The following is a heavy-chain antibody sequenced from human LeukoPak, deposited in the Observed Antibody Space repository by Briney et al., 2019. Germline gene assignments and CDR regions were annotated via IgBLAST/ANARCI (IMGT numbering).Heavy chain of an antibody. J-gene: IGHJ4*02. D-gene: IGHD3-3*01. CDR2: INHSGST. Sequence: SETLSLTCAVYGGSFSGYYWSWIRQPPGKGLEWIGEINHSGSTNYNPSLKSRVTISVDTSKNQFSLKLSSVTAADTAVYYCARGPGFYYDFWSGSHRYFDYWGQGTLVTVSS. V-gene: IGHV4-34*01. CDR3: ARGPGFYYDFWSGSHRYFDY. CDR1: GGSFSGYY.